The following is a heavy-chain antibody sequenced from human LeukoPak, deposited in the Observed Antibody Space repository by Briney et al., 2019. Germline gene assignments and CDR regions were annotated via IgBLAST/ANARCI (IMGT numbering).Heavy chain of an antibody. D-gene: IGHD4-23*01. V-gene: IGHV1-18*01. CDR3: AIVEREGYGGNLYYFDY. CDR1: GYTFTSYG. J-gene: IGHJ4*02. CDR2: ISAYNGNT. Sequence: ASVKVSCKASGYTFTSYGISWVRQAPGQGLEWMGWISAYNGNTNYAQKLQGRVTITTDESTSTAYMELSSLRSEDTAVYYCAIVEREGYGGNLYYFDYWGQGTLVTVSS.